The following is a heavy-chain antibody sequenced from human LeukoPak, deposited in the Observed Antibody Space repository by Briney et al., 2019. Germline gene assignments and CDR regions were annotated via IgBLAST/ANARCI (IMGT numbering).Heavy chain of an antibody. D-gene: IGHD3-10*01. CDR2: MNPNSGNT. J-gene: IGHJ6*03. Sequence: GASVKVSCKASGYTFTSYDTNWVRQATGQGLEWMGWMNPNSGNTGYAQKFQGRVTMTRNTSISTAYMELSNLRSEDTAVYYRARGPYGSGRYPMDVWGKGTTVTVSS. CDR3: ARGPYGSGRYPMDV. CDR1: GYTFTSYD. V-gene: IGHV1-8*01.